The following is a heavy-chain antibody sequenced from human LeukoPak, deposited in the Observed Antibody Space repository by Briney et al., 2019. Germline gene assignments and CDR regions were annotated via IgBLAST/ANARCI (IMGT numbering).Heavy chain of an antibody. J-gene: IGHJ4*02. CDR2: ISSSGSTI. Sequence: PGGSLRLSCAASGFTFSSYEMNWVRQAPGKGLEWVSYISSSGSTIYYADSVKGRFTISRDNAKNSLYLQMNSLRAEDTAVYYRARDGSGVYYFDYWGQGTLVTVSS. D-gene: IGHD2-15*01. V-gene: IGHV3-48*03. CDR1: GFTFSSYE. CDR3: ARDGSGVYYFDY.